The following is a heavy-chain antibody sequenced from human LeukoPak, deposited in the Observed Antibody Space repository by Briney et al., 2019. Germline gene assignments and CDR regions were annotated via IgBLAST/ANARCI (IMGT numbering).Heavy chain of an antibody. J-gene: IGHJ3*02. Sequence: TGGSLRLSCAASGFTFSSYWMHWVRQAPGKGLVWVSYIKTDGSGTTYADSVKGRFTISRDNAKNTLYLQMNSLRAEDTAVYYCARGFLDAFDIWGQGTMATVSS. CDR1: GFTFSSYW. CDR2: IKTDGSGT. V-gene: IGHV3-74*01. CDR3: ARGFLDAFDI.